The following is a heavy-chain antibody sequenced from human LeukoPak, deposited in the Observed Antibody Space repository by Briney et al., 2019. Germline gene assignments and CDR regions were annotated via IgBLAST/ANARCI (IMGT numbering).Heavy chain of an antibody. Sequence: QTGGSLRLSCAASGFTFNNYAMNWVRQAPGKGLEWVSALSGGAGRTHYADSVKGRFTISRDNSKNTLCLQMNSLSAEDTAVYYCAKGYSNYISTIVNGGQGALVTVSS. CDR2: LSGGAGRT. V-gene: IGHV3-23*01. CDR3: AKGYSNYISTIVN. J-gene: IGHJ4*02. CDR1: GFTFNNYA. D-gene: IGHD4-11*01.